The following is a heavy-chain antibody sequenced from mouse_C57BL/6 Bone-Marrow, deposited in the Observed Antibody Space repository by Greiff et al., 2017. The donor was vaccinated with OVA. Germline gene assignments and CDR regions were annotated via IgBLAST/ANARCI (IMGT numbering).Heavy chain of an antibody. CDR3: ARSYYGSSPSYWYFDV. V-gene: IGHV1-47*01. Sequence: QVQLQQSGAELVKPGASVKMSCKASGYTFTTYPIEWMKQNHGKSLEWIGNFHPYNDDTKYNEKFKGKATLTVEKSSSTVYLELSRLTSDDSAVYYCARSYYGSSPSYWYFDVWGTGTTVTVSS. D-gene: IGHD1-1*01. J-gene: IGHJ1*03. CDR1: GYTFTTYP. CDR2: FHPYNDDT.